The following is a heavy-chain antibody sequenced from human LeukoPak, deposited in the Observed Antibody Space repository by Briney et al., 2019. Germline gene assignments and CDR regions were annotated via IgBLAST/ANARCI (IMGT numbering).Heavy chain of an antibody. CDR1: GFTFSSYA. V-gene: IGHV3-23*01. D-gene: IGHD6-13*01. CDR3: AKVRSRIAAAGTSVYYFDY. J-gene: IGHJ4*02. Sequence: GGSLRLSCAASGFTFSSYAMSWVRQAPGKGLEWVSAIRSQGGSTYYADSVKGRFTISRDNSKNTLYLQMNSLRAEDTAVYYCAKVRSRIAAAGTSVYYFDYWGQGTLVSVSS. CDR2: IRSQGGST.